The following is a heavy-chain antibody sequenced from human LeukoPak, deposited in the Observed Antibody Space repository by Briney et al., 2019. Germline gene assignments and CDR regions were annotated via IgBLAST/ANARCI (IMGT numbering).Heavy chain of an antibody. J-gene: IGHJ3*02. V-gene: IGHV3-20*04. CDR3: AREGSGWYLKAFDI. CDR1: GFTFNTYT. CDR2: INWNGGST. D-gene: IGHD6-19*01. Sequence: GGSLRLSCAASGFTFNTYTMNWVRQAPGKGLEWVSGINWNGGSTGYADSVKGRFTISRDNAKNSLYLQMNSLRAEDTALYYCAREGSGWYLKAFDIWGQGTMVTVSS.